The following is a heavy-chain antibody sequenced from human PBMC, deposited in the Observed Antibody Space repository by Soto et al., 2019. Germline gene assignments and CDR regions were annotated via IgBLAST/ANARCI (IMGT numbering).Heavy chain of an antibody. V-gene: IGHV3-30*03. D-gene: IGHD5-18*01. Sequence: VGPLRLSCAASGFTFSSYGMHWVRQAPGKGLEWVAVISYDGSNKYYADSVKGRFTISRDNSKNTLYLQMNSLRAEDTAVYYCACTAIREEMFDYWGQGTLVTVSS. CDR1: GFTFSSYG. J-gene: IGHJ4*02. CDR3: ACTAIREEMFDY. CDR2: ISYDGSNK.